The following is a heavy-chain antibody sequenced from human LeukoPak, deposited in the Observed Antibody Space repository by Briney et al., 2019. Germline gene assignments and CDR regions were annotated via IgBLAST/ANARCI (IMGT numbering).Heavy chain of an antibody. CDR1: GFTVSSNY. Sequence: GGSLRLSCAASGFTVSSNYMSWVRQAPGKGLEWVSAISGSGGSTYYADSGKGRFTISRDNSKNTLYLQMNSLRAEDTAVYYCAKEGLDYYGSGSLDYWGQGTLVTVSS. CDR2: ISGSGGST. D-gene: IGHD3-10*01. J-gene: IGHJ4*02. V-gene: IGHV3-23*01. CDR3: AKEGLDYYGSGSLDY.